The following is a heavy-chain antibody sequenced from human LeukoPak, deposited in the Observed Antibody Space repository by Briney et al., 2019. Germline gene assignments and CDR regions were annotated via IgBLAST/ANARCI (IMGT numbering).Heavy chain of an antibody. J-gene: IGHJ4*02. V-gene: IGHV1-2*06. CDR1: GYTFTSYG. CDR2: INPNSGGT. CDR3: ARDLVYGDYLGIDY. D-gene: IGHD4-17*01. Sequence: ASVKVSCKASGYTFTSYGISWVRQAPGQGLEWMGRINPNSGGTNYAQKFQGRVTMTRDTSISTAYMELSRLRSDDTAVYYCARDLVYGDYLGIDYWGQGTLVTVSS.